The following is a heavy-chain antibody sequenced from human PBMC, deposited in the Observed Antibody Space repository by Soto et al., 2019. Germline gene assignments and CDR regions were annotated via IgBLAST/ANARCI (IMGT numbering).Heavy chain of an antibody. D-gene: IGHD7-27*01. CDR2: VFHTGNT. Sequence: SETLSLTCAVSGDSISSSVWWTWVRQPPGKGPEWIGEVFHTGNTNYNPSLKSRVTMSVDKSTNEFSLKVTSVTAADTAIYYCARKAWVRFDYWGQGALVTVSS. V-gene: IGHV4-4*02. CDR1: GDSISSSVW. CDR3: ARKAWVRFDY. J-gene: IGHJ4*02.